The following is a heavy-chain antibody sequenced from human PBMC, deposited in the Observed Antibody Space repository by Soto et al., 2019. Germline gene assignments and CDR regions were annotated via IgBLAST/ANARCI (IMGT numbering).Heavy chain of an antibody. Sequence: GASVKVSWKASGYTFTSYGISWVRQAPGQGLEWMGWISAYNGNTNYAQKLQGRVTMTTDTSTSTAYMELRSLRSDDTAVYYCARVLGSGSYYYSYYMDVWGKGTTVTVSS. CDR1: GYTFTSYG. J-gene: IGHJ6*03. CDR2: ISAYNGNT. CDR3: ARVLGSGSYYYSYYMDV. V-gene: IGHV1-18*01. D-gene: IGHD3-10*01.